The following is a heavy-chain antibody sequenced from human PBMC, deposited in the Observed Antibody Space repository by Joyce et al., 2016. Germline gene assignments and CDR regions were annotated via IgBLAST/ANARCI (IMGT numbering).Heavy chain of an antibody. V-gene: IGHV1-3*01. CDR1: GYTFTSYG. CDR2: INAGNDNE. CDR3: ARGGYGSGEGDY. Sequence: QVQLVQSGAEVKKPGTSVKVSWKASGYTFTSYGMHWVRQAPGQRLEWMGSINAGNDNEKYSRKFEGRVTIMRDTSASTVYMELSSVRSEDTAGFYCARGGYGSGEGDYWGQGTLVTVSS. D-gene: IGHD3-10*01. J-gene: IGHJ4*02.